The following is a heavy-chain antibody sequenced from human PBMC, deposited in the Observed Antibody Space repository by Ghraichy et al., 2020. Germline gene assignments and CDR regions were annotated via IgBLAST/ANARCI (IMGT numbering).Heavy chain of an antibody. J-gene: IGHJ1*01. CDR1: GFTFSSYA. D-gene: IGHD3-16*02. V-gene: IGHV3-23*01. CDR2: ISGSGGST. CDR3: AKNRGGRAHYDYVWGSYRRGDVQH. Sequence: GGSLRLSCAASGFTFSSYAMSWVRQAPGKGLEWVSAISGSGGSTYYADSVKGRFTISRDNSKNTLYLQMNSLRAEDTAVYYCAKNRGGRAHYDYVWGSYRRGDVQHWGQGTLVTVSS.